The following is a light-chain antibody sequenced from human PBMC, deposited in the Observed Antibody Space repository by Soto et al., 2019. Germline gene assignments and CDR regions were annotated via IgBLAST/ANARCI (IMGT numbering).Light chain of an antibody. CDR2: EVS. J-gene: IGLJ1*01. CDR3: SSYTSSGTRV. V-gene: IGLV2-14*01. Sequence: QSALTQPASVSGSPAQSITISCTGTTSDVGGYNFVSWYQLHPGKAPKLMIFEVSNRPSGVSNRFSGSKSGNTASLTISGLQAEDEADYYCSSYTSSGTRVFGTGTKVTVL. CDR1: TSDVGGYNF.